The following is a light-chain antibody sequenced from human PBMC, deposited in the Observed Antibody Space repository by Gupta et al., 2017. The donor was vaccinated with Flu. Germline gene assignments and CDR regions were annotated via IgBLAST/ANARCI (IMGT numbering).Light chain of an antibody. Sequence: DIQMTQSPSSLSASVGDRVTITCQASQDISNYLNWYQQKPGKAPKLLIYDASNLETGVPSRFSGSGSGTDFTFTISSLQPEDIATYYCQQDDNLQITFGRGTKVEIK. CDR2: DAS. J-gene: IGKJ4*01. CDR1: QDISNY. V-gene: IGKV1-33*01. CDR3: QQDDNLQIT.